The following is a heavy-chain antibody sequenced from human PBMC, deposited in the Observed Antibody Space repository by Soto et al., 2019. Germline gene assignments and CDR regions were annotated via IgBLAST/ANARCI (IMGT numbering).Heavy chain of an antibody. Sequence: PGGSLRLSCTVSGFTFRNYWMHWVRQGPGKGLVWVSRINRGGSSTSYADSVKGRFTISRDNAKNTLYLQMNSLRDEDTAVYFCASGEDFGAAHDLWGQGTLVTVSS. J-gene: IGHJ5*02. CDR2: INRGGSST. D-gene: IGHD3-3*01. CDR1: GFTFRNYW. V-gene: IGHV3-74*01. CDR3: ASGEDFGAAHDL.